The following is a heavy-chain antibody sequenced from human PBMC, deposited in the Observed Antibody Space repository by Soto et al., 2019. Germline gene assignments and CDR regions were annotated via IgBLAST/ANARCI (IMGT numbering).Heavy chain of an antibody. J-gene: IGHJ3*02. CDR2: IIPIFGTA. Sequence: SVKVSCKASGGTFSSYAISRVRQAPGQGLEWMGGIIPIFGTANYAQKFQGRVTITADESTSTAYMELSSLRSEDTAVYYCAGPYYDILTGYYTEDAFDIWGQGTMVTVSS. V-gene: IGHV1-69*13. CDR1: GGTFSSYA. D-gene: IGHD3-9*01. CDR3: AGPYYDILTGYYTEDAFDI.